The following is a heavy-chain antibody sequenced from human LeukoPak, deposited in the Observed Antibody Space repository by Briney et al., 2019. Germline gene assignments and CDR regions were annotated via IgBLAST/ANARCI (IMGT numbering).Heavy chain of an antibody. D-gene: IGHD4-11*01. J-gene: IGHJ4*02. Sequence: PGGSLRLSCAASGFTFSSYGMSWVRQAPGKGLEWVSGINWNGGNTGYADSVKGRFTISRDNAQNSLYLQVNSLRAEDTALYYCARVASNYDFDYWGQGTLVSVSS. CDR3: ARVASNYDFDY. CDR2: INWNGGNT. V-gene: IGHV3-20*04. CDR1: GFTFSSYG.